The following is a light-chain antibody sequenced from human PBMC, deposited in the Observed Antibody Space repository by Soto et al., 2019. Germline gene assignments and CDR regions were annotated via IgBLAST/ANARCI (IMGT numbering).Light chain of an antibody. V-gene: IGLV2-14*01. CDR3: SSYISSSTLNV. Sequence: QSVRTQPASVSGSPGQSITISCTGTSSDVGGYNYVSWYQQHPGKAPKLMIYDVSKRPSGVSNRFSGSKSGNTASLTISGLQAEDEADYYCSSYISSSTLNVFGTGTKVTVL. J-gene: IGLJ1*01. CDR2: DVS. CDR1: SSDVGGYNY.